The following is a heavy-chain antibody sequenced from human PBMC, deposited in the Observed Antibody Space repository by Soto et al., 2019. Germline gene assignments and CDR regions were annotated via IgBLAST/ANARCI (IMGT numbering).Heavy chain of an antibody. CDR1: GFTFSSYW. V-gene: IGHV3-74*01. CDR2: INSDGSST. J-gene: IGHJ6*02. CDR3: ARDLPYSSSWYYYYGMDF. Sequence: GGSLRLSCAASGFTFSSYWMHWVRQAPGKGLVWVSRINSDGSSTSYADSVKGRFTISRDNAKNTLYLQMNSLRAEDTAVYYFARDLPYSSSWYYYYGMDFWGQGPTVTVSS. D-gene: IGHD6-13*01.